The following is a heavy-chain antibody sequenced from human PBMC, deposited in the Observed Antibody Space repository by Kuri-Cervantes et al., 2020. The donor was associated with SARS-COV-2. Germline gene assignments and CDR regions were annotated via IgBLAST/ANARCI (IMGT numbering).Heavy chain of an antibody. CDR1: GFTFSSYG. CDR3: AKEVRSTSCYTSGICGMDV. Sequence: GESLKISCAASGFTFSSYGMHWVRQAPGKGLEWVAVISYDGSNKHYADSVKGRFTISRDNSKNTLYLQMNSLRAEDTAVYYCAKEVRSTSCYTSGICGMDVWGQGTTVTDSS. V-gene: IGHV3-30*18. D-gene: IGHD2-2*02. CDR2: ISYDGSNK. J-gene: IGHJ6*02.